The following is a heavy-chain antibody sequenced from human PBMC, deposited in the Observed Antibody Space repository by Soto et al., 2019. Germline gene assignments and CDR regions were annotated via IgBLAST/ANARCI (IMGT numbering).Heavy chain of an antibody. CDR3: ATLGTHYDFWSGSQFAY. CDR2: IYYSGST. J-gene: IGHJ4*02. Sequence: QLQLQESGPGLVKPSETLSLTCTVSGGSISSSSYYWGWIRQPPGKGLEWIGSIYYSGSTYYNPSLKSRVTISVDTSKNQFSLKLSSVTAADTAVYYCATLGTHYDFWSGSQFAYWGQGTLVTVSS. V-gene: IGHV4-39*01. CDR1: GGSISSSSYY. D-gene: IGHD3-3*01.